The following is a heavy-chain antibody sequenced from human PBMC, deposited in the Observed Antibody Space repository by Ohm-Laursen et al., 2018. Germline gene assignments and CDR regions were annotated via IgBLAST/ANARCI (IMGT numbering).Heavy chain of an antibody. V-gene: IGHV3-7*03. D-gene: IGHD1-26*01. CDR3: ARVSKQWELLLDGFDI. CDR2: IKLDGSEK. J-gene: IGHJ3*02. Sequence: SLRLSCAASGFTFNNYGMHWVRQAPGKGLEWVANIKLDGSEKHYVDSVKGRFTISRDNAKNSLYLQMNSLRAEDTAVYYCARVSKQWELLLDGFDIWGQGTMVTVSS. CDR1: GFTFNNYG.